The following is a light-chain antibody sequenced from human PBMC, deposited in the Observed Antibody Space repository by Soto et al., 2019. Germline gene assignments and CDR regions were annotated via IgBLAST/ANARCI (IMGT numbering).Light chain of an antibody. V-gene: IGKV3-20*01. CDR3: QQYSRAPLT. J-gene: IGKJ1*01. Sequence: EIVLTQSPGTLSLSPGERATLSCRASQSVSDNYLAWYQQKPGQAPRLVISGASSRTTGIPDRFSASGSGTDFTLTISRLEPEDFAVYYCQQYSRAPLTFGQGTKVEIK. CDR1: QSVSDNY. CDR2: GAS.